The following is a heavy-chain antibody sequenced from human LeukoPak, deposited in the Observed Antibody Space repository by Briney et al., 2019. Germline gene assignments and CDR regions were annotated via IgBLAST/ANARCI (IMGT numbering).Heavy chain of an antibody. J-gene: IGHJ3*02. CDR2: ITSSGGTK. Sequence: PGGSLRLSCTASTFTFSSYEMNWVRQAPGKGLEWVSYITSSGGTKFYADSVKGRFTISRDNAQNSLFLQMSSLRTEDTAIYYCARDLQDGSGNPYGAFQIWGPGTMVTVSP. CDR3: ARDLQDGSGNPYGAFQI. V-gene: IGHV3-48*03. CDR1: TFTFSSYE. D-gene: IGHD3-10*01.